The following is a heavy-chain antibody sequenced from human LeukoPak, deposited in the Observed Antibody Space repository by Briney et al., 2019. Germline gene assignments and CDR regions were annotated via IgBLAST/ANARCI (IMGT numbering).Heavy chain of an antibody. Sequence: GGSLRLSCAASGFTFSSYAIHWVRQAPGKGLEWVAVIRYDGSNKYYADSVKGRFTISRDNTKNTLYLQMDSLRAEDTAVYYCLLDFDYWGQGTLVTVSS. D-gene: IGHD2-8*02. CDR2: IRYDGSNK. V-gene: IGHV3-30*02. CDR1: GFTFSSYA. CDR3: LLDFDY. J-gene: IGHJ4*02.